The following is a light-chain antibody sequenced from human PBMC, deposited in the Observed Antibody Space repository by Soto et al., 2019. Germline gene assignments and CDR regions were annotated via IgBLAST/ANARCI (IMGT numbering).Light chain of an antibody. Sequence: QSVLTRPASVSGSPCQSITISCTGTSSDVGAYTFASWYQQHPGKAPKLIIYDVTNRPSGVSNRFSGSKSGNTASLTISGLQAEDEADYYCSSYSSSSTLCVFGTGTKVTVL. V-gene: IGLV2-14*01. J-gene: IGLJ1*01. CDR2: DVT. CDR3: SSYSSSSTLCV. CDR1: SSDVGAYTF.